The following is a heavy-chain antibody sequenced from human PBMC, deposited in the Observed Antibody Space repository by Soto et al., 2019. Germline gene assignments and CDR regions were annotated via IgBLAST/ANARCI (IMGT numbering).Heavy chain of an antibody. CDR2: IIPISGAA. CDR1: GGTFSNYV. D-gene: IGHD1-7*01. CDR3: ARDMTRTVVPYFDF. V-gene: IGHV1-69*06. J-gene: IGHJ4*02. Sequence: QVQLVQSGAEVKKPGSSVKVSCKASGGTFSNYVVNWVRQAPGQGLEWMGRIIPISGAANYAQKFQGRVTITADKSTSTSYMEPSSLRSEDTAVYYCARDMTRTVVPYFDFWGQGTLVTVSS.